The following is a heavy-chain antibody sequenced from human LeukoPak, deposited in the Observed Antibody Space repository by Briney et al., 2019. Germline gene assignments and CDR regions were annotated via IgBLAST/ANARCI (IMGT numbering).Heavy chain of an antibody. CDR2: INPSGGST. Sequence: ASVKVSCKASGYTFTSSYIDWVPQAPGQGLEWMVVINPSGGSTRYAQKFQGRVTMTGDPSTRTVYMELSSLTSDDTAVYYCARGTTDDYWGQGTPVTVSS. D-gene: IGHD1-1*01. CDR1: GYTFTSSY. V-gene: IGHV1-46*01. J-gene: IGHJ4*02. CDR3: ARGTTDDY.